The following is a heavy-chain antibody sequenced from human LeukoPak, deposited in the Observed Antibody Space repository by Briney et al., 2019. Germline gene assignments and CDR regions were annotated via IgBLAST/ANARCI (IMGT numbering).Heavy chain of an antibody. D-gene: IGHD3-3*01. CDR1: GFTFSSYA. J-gene: IGHJ6*02. CDR3: ARADRITLFDFWSGYLGGYYYYGMDV. CDR2: ISGSGGST. V-gene: IGHV3-23*01. Sequence: GGSLRLSCAASGFTFSSYAMSWVRQAPGKGLEWVSAISGSGGSTYYADSVKGRFTISRDNSKNTLYLQMNSLRSEDTAVYYCARADRITLFDFWSGYLGGYYYYGMDVWGQGTTVTVSS.